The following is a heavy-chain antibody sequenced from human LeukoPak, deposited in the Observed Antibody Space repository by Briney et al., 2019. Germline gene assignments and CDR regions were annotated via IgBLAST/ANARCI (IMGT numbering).Heavy chain of an antibody. V-gene: IGHV3-21*01. Sequence: PGGSLRLSCAASRFTFNSYSMNWARQAPGKGLEWVSSISSTSYYIYYADSVKGRFTISRDNAKNSLYLQMNSLRAEDTAVYYCARGGVATLDYWGQGTLVTVSS. D-gene: IGHD5-12*01. CDR1: RFTFNSYS. J-gene: IGHJ4*02. CDR2: ISSTSYYI. CDR3: ARGGVATLDY.